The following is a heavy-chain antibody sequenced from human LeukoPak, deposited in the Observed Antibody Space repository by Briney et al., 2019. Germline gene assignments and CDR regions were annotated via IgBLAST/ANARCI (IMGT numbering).Heavy chain of an antibody. CDR3: AKDRFYCSSTSCYSGGVDP. V-gene: IGHV3-33*06. CDR2: IWYDGSNK. CDR1: GFTFSSYG. Sequence: GGSLRLSCAASGFTFSSYGMHWVRQAPGKGLEWMAVIWYDGSNKYHADSVKGRFTISRDNSKNTLYLQMNSLRAEDTAVYYCAKDRFYCSSTSCYSGGVDPWGQGTLVTVSS. J-gene: IGHJ5*02. D-gene: IGHD2-2*01.